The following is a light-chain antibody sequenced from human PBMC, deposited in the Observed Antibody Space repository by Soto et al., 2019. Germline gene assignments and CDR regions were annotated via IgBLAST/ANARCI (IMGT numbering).Light chain of an antibody. J-gene: IGKJ2*01. CDR1: QSITSSY. V-gene: IGKV3-20*01. CDR3: QQSGSSPRT. CDR2: GVS. Sequence: EIVLTQSPGTLSLSPGEGTTLSCRASQSITSSYLAWYQQKPGQSPRLLIYGVSTRATGIPDRFSGSGSGTDFTLTISRLEPEDLAVYYCQQSGSSPRTFGQGTKLDIK.